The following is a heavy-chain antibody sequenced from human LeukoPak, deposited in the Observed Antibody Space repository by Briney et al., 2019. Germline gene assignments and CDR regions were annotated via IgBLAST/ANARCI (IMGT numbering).Heavy chain of an antibody. CDR1: GYTFTGYY. D-gene: IGHD3-10*01. CDR2: INPNSGGT. V-gene: IGHV1-2*02. J-gene: IGHJ4*02. Sequence: ASVQVSCKASGYTFTGYYMHWVRQAPGQGLEWMGWINPNSGGTNYAQKFQGRVTMTTDTSTSTAYMELRSLRSDDTAVYYCARDSPPFTMVRGVILDYWGQGTLVTVSS. CDR3: ARDSPPFTMVRGVILDY.